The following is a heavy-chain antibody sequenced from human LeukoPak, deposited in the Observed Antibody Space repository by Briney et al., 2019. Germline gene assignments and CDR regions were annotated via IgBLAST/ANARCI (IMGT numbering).Heavy chain of an antibody. CDR3: ARVTGTTLYYYMDV. V-gene: IGHV4-38-2*01. Sequence: SETLSLTCAVSGYSISRGYYWGWIRPPPRKGLDWIGSIYHSGSTYYNPSLRRRVTMSVDTSKNQFSLKLSSVTAADTAVYYCARVTGTTLYYYMDVWGKGTTVTVSS. CDR1: GYSISRGYY. J-gene: IGHJ6*03. CDR2: IYHSGST. D-gene: IGHD1-7*01.